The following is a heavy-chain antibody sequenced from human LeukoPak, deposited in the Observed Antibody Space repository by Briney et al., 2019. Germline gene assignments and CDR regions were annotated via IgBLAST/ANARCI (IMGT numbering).Heavy chain of an antibody. CDR2: INPSGGST. V-gene: IGHV1-46*01. Sequence: ASVKVSCKASGYTFTSYYMHWVRQAPGQGLEWMGIINPSGGSTSYAQKFQGRGTMTRDTSTSIVYMELSSLRSEDTAVYYCARGIWEFYYFDYWGQGTLVTVSS. CDR1: GYTFTSYY. CDR3: ARGIWEFYYFDY. D-gene: IGHD3-10*01. J-gene: IGHJ4*02.